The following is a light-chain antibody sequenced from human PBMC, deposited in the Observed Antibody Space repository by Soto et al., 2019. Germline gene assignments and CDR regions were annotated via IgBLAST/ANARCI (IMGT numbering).Light chain of an antibody. CDR3: QHYVTSPYT. CDR2: GAS. J-gene: IGKJ2*01. V-gene: IGKV3-20*01. Sequence: IVLTQSPGMLSLSPGERATLSCRASSSITWSYLAWYQKKPGQAPRLLIYGASRRPSGIPDRFSGSGSGTDFTLTITTLEPEDSAVYYCQHYVTSPYTFGQGTKLEI. CDR1: SSITWSY.